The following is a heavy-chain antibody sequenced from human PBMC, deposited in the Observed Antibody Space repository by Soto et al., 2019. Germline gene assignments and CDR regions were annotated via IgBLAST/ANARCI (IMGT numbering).Heavy chain of an antibody. CDR3: ARGPSYDDIWTGYYEDYYYYVDV. D-gene: IGHD3-9*01. V-gene: IGHV1-18*01. CDR1: GYTFTSYG. Sequence: QVQLVQSGAEVKKPGASVKVSCKASGYTFTSYGISWVRQAPGQGLEWMGWISAYNGNTNYAQKLQGRVTMTTDTSTSTAYMELRSLRSDDTALYYCARGPSYDDIWTGYYEDYYYYVDVGGKGTTVSVSS. J-gene: IGHJ6*03. CDR2: ISAYNGNT.